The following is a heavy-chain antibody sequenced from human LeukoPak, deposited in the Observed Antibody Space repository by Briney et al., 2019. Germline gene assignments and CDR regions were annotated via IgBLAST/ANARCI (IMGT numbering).Heavy chain of an antibody. CDR1: GFTFSHYA. CDR2: IGVGRSWVSQ. V-gene: IGHV3-48*01. J-gene: IGHJ4*02. D-gene: IGHD3-22*01. CDR3: AKTEQHDSSGYRPIEY. Sequence: GGSLRLSCTASGFTFSHYAMNWVRHAPGKGLEWVSYIGVGRSWVSQYYGDSVKGRFTISRGDAKNSVYLQMNGLRVEDTAVYYCAKTEQHDSSGYRPIEYWGQGTLVTVSS.